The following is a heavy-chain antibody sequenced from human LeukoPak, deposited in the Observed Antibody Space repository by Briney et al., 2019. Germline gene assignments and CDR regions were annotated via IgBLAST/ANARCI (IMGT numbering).Heavy chain of an antibody. J-gene: IGHJ4*02. V-gene: IGHV3-23*01. CDR3: AKGYYYDSSGYGFDY. CDR1: GFTFSSYG. Sequence: GGSLRLSCAASGFTFSSYGMSWVRQAPGKGLEWVSAISGSGGSTYYADSVKGRFTISRDNSKSTLYLQMNSLRAEDTAVHYCAKGYYYDSSGYGFDYWGQGTLVTVSS. D-gene: IGHD3-22*01. CDR2: ISGSGGST.